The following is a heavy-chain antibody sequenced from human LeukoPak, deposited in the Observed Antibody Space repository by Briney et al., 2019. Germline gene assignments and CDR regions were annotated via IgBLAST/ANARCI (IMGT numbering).Heavy chain of an antibody. Sequence: SETLSLTCAVYGGSFSGYYWSWIRQPPGKGLEWIGEINQSGSTNYNPSLKSRVTISVDTSKNQFSLKLSSVTAADTAVYYCARDYYGSGSYSECDWFDPWGQGTLVTVSS. CDR2: INQSGST. CDR3: ARDYYGSGSYSECDWFDP. CDR1: GGSFSGYY. J-gene: IGHJ5*02. D-gene: IGHD3-10*01. V-gene: IGHV4-34*01.